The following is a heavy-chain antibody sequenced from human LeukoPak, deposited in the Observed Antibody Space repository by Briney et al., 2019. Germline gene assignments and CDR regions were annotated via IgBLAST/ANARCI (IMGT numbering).Heavy chain of an antibody. Sequence: HPGGSLRLSCAASGFTFSSYAMSWVRQAPGKGLEWVSAISGSGGSTYYADSVKGRFTISRDNSKNTLYLQMNSLRAEDTAVYYCAKERDRWRPPLNWFDPWGQGTLVTVSS. V-gene: IGHV3-23*01. D-gene: IGHD4-23*01. CDR2: ISGSGGST. J-gene: IGHJ5*02. CDR1: GFTFSSYA. CDR3: AKERDRWRPPLNWFDP.